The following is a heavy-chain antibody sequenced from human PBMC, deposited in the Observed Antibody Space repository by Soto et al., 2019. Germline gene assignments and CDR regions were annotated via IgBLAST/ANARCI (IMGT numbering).Heavy chain of an antibody. V-gene: IGHV4-34*01. J-gene: IGHJ6*02. Sequence: PSETLSLTCAVYGGSFSGYYWTWIRQPPGKGLEWIGEINHRGNTNYNPSLKSRVTISVDTSKNLFSLKLTSVTAADTAVYYCARQEVPQWFTKGYYGMDVWDQGTTVTV. CDR3: ARQEVPQWFTKGYYGMDV. CDR2: INHRGNT. D-gene: IGHD2-8*01. CDR1: GGSFSGYY.